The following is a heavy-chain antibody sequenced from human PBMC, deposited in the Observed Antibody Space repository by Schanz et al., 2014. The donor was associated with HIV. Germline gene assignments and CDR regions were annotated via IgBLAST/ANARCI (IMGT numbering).Heavy chain of an antibody. CDR3: AKASVTDYCDY. J-gene: IGHJ4*02. CDR1: GFTFSSYA. V-gene: IGHV3-30-3*02. CDR2: ISYDGNDK. Sequence: QVRLVESGGGVVQPGRSLRLSCAPSGFTFSSYAMHWVRQAPGKGLEWVALISYDGNDKYYADSVKGRFTVSRDNSKNTLYLQMNNLRAEDTAVYFCAKASVTDYCDYWGQGTLVTVSS. D-gene: IGHD4-17*01.